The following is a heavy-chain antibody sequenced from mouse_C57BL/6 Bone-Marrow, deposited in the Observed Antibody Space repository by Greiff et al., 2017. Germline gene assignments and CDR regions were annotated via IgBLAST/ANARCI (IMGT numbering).Heavy chain of an antibody. Sequence: QVQLKQSGAELARPGASVKLSCKASGYTFTSYGISWVKQRTGQGLEWIGEIYPRSGNTYYNEKFKGKATLTADKSSSKAYMELRSLTSEDSAVYFCAREVRRRPYAMDYWGQGTSVTVSS. J-gene: IGHJ4*01. CDR1: GYTFTSYG. D-gene: IGHD2-14*01. CDR2: IYPRSGNT. CDR3: AREVRRRPYAMDY. V-gene: IGHV1-81*01.